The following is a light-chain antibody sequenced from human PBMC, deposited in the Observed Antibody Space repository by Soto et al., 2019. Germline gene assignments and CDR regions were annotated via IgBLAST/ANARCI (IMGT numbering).Light chain of an antibody. V-gene: IGLV1-44*01. CDR3: AAWDDALNGPV. Sequence: QSVLTQPPSASGTPGQRVTISCSGSSSNIGSKTVNWYQQLPGTAPKLLIYNNNQRPSGVPDRFSGSKSGTSASLAISGLQSEDEAEYYCAAWDDALNGPVFGGGTKLTVL. CDR1: SSNIGSKT. CDR2: NNN. J-gene: IGLJ3*02.